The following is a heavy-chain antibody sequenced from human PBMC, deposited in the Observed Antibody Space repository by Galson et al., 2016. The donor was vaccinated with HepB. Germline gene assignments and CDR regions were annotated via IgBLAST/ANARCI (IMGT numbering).Heavy chain of an antibody. Sequence: SETLSLTCTVSGGSISSSSYSWGWIRQPPGKGLEWIGSIYYSGSTYYNPSLKSRVTISVDTSKDQFSLKLSSVTAADTAVYYCARILTGGLEIFDYWGQGTLVTVSS. CDR2: IYYSGST. D-gene: IGHD7-27*01. CDR1: GGSISSSSYS. CDR3: ARILTGGLEIFDY. J-gene: IGHJ4*02. V-gene: IGHV4-39*01.